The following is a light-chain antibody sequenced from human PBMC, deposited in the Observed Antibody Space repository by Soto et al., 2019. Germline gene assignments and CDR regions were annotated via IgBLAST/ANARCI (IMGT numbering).Light chain of an antibody. V-gene: IGKV3-20*01. Sequence: EMGLTQSPGTLSLSPGERATLSCRASQSVSSSYVAWYHQKPGQATRLLIYGASSRATGIPDRFSGSGSGTDFTLTISRLEPEDFAVDYCQQYGSSPRTFGQGTKVEIK. CDR3: QQYGSSPRT. J-gene: IGKJ1*01. CDR1: QSVSSSY. CDR2: GAS.